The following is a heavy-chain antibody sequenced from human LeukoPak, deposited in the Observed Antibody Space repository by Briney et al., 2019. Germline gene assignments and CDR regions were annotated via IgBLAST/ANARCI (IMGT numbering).Heavy chain of an antibody. CDR2: IYHSGST. Sequence: SQTLSLTCTVSGGSISSGGYYWSWIRQPPGKGLEWIGYIYHSGSTYYNPSLKSRVTISVDTSKNQFSLKLSSVTAADTAVYYCARVRPIAAAGKGNNWFDPWGQGTLVTVSS. J-gene: IGHJ5*02. V-gene: IGHV4-30-2*05. CDR1: GGSISSGGYY. D-gene: IGHD6-13*01. CDR3: ARVRPIAAAGKGNNWFDP.